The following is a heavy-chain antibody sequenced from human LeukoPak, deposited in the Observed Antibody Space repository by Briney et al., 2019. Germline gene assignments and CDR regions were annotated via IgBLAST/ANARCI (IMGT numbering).Heavy chain of an antibody. D-gene: IGHD1-1*01. CDR2: IRSKASNYAT. J-gene: IGHJ4*02. V-gene: IGHV3-73*01. CDR3: TPTVRLGTPPAQFDY. CDR1: GFTFSGSA. Sequence: GGSLRLSCAASGFTFSGSAMHWVRQASGKGLEWVGRIRSKASNYATTYAASLKDRFTISRDDSKNTTYLQINSLKTEDTAVYYCTPTVRLGTPPAQFDYWGQGTLVTVSS.